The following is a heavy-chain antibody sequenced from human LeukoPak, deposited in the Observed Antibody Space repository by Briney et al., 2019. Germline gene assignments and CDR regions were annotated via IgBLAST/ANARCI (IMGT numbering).Heavy chain of an antibody. V-gene: IGHV4-59*01. J-gene: IGHJ6*03. CDR3: ARVLGGSGFNYYYYYMDV. CDR1: GGSISSYY. Sequence: SETLSLTCTVSGGSISSYYWSWIRQPPGKGLEWIGYIYYSGSTNYNPSLKSRVTISVDTSKNQFSLKLSSVTAADTAVYYCARVLGGSGFNYYYYYMDVWGKGTTVTISS. D-gene: IGHD3-10*01. CDR2: IYYSGST.